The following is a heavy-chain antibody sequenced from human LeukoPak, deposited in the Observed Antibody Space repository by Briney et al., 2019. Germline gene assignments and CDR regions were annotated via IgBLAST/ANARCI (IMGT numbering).Heavy chain of an antibody. Sequence: ASVKVSCKASGYTFSSYGISWLRQAPGQGPEWMGWISGYNGNTNYAQKVQGRVTMTTDTSTNTAYMELRRLISDDTAVYYCARDYSSSSEYFDYWGQGTLVTVSS. D-gene: IGHD6-6*01. J-gene: IGHJ4*02. CDR3: ARDYSSSSEYFDY. CDR1: GYTFSSYG. V-gene: IGHV1-18*01. CDR2: ISGYNGNT.